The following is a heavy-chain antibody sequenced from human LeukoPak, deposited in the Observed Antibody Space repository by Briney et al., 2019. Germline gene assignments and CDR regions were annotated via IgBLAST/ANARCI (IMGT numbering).Heavy chain of an antibody. Sequence: SETLSLTCTVSGGSISSYYWSWIRQPPGKGLEWIGYIYYSGSTNYNPSLKSRVTIPVDTSKNQFSLKLSSVTAADTAVYYCARDPAWFGELVGAFDIWGQGTMVTVSS. D-gene: IGHD3-10*01. CDR2: IYYSGST. CDR1: GGSISSYY. J-gene: IGHJ3*02. CDR3: ARDPAWFGELVGAFDI. V-gene: IGHV4-59*01.